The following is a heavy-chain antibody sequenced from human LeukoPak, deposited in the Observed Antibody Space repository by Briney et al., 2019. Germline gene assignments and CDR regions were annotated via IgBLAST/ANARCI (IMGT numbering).Heavy chain of an antibody. CDR3: ARSYYYDSSGPVDY. V-gene: IGHV4-39*07. Sequence: SETLSLTCTVSGGSISSSSYYWGWIRQPPGKGLEWIGSIYYSGSTYYNPSLKSRVTISVDTSKNQFSLKLSSVTAADTAVYYCARSYYYDSSGPVDYWGQGTLVTVSS. J-gene: IGHJ4*02. CDR1: GGSISSSSYY. D-gene: IGHD3-22*01. CDR2: IYYSGST.